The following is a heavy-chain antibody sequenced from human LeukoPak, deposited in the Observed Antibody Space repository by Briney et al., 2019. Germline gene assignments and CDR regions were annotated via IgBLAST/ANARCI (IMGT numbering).Heavy chain of an antibody. Sequence: GGSLRLSCAASGITFSSYAMSWVRQAPGKGLEWVSAISGSGGSTYYADSVKGRFTISRDNSKNTLYLQMNSLRAEDTAVYYCAKDLAPDIVVVVAAHYFDYWGQGTLVTVSS. CDR2: ISGSGGST. V-gene: IGHV3-23*01. CDR3: AKDLAPDIVVVVAAHYFDY. J-gene: IGHJ4*02. D-gene: IGHD2-15*01. CDR1: GITFSSYA.